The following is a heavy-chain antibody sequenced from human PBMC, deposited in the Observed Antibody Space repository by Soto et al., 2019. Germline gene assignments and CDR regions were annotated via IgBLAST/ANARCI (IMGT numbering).Heavy chain of an antibody. CDR3: ARDLDYSDSSDYQDLFDY. D-gene: IGHD3-22*01. CDR2: ISDDGSSK. J-gene: IGHJ4*02. Sequence: PGGSLRLSCAASGFTFSGYGMHWVRQAPGKGLEWVAVISDDGSSKYYADSVKGRFTTSRDNFNNALYLQMNSLRPEDTAVYFCARDLDYSDSSDYQDLFDYWGQGTLVTVSS. CDR1: GFTFSGYG. V-gene: IGHV3-30*03.